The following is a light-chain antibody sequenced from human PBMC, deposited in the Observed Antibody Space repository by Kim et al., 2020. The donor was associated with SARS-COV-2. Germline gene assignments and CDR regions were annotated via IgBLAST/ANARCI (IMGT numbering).Light chain of an antibody. V-gene: IGLV2-14*03. CDR1: SSDVGGYNY. CDR2: DVS. J-gene: IGLJ2*01. CDR3: SSYTSSSTMV. Sequence: QSALTQPASVSGSPGQSITISCTGTSSDVGGYNYVYWYQQHPGKAPKLMIYDVSKRPSGVSNRFSGSKSGNTASLTISGLQAEDEADYYCSSYTSSSTMVFGGGTQL.